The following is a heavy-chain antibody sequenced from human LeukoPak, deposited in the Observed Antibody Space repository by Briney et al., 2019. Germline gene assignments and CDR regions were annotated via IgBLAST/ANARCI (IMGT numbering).Heavy chain of an antibody. D-gene: IGHD3-10*01. CDR2: IYTSGST. Sequence: PSETLSLTCAVSGGSISSFHWSWIRQPAGKGLEWIGHIYTSGSTNYNPSLKSRVIMSVDTSKNQFSLKLSSVTAADTAVYYCARGGSYYGSGSYPDYWGQGTLVTVSS. CDR3: ARGGSYYGSGSYPDY. J-gene: IGHJ4*02. V-gene: IGHV4-4*07. CDR1: GGSISSFH.